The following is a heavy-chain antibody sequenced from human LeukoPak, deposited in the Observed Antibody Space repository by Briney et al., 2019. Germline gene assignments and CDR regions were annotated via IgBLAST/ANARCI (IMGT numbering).Heavy chain of an antibody. Sequence: ASVKVSCKASGYTSTSYGISWVRQAPGQGLEWMGWISAYNGNTNYAQKLQGRVTMTTDTSTSTAYMELRSLRSDDTAVYYCARRIQPKNWFDPWGQGTLVTVSS. D-gene: IGHD5-18*01. CDR2: ISAYNGNT. CDR3: ARRIQPKNWFDP. CDR1: GYTSTSYG. J-gene: IGHJ5*02. V-gene: IGHV1-18*01.